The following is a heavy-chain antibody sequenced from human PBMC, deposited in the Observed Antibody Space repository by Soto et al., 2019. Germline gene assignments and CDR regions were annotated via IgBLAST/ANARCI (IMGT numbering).Heavy chain of an antibody. V-gene: IGHV3-7*03. J-gene: IGHJ1*01. CDR3: VRSADYGADFQH. Sequence: EVQLVESGGGLVPPGGSLRLSCAASGFTFSSYWMSWVRQAPGKGLEWVANIRQDGGEKYSVGSVKGRFTISRDNTKNSMYLQMSSLRAEDTAVYYCVRSADYGADFQHWGQGTLVTVSS. CDR2: IRQDGGEK. D-gene: IGHD4-17*01. CDR1: GFTFSSYW.